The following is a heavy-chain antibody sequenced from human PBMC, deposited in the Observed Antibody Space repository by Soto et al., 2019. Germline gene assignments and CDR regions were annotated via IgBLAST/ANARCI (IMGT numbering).Heavy chain of an antibody. CDR3: ARESLRWGVGAFDI. Sequence: EVQLVESGGGLVQPGGSLRLSCAASGFTFSSYWMSWVRQAPGKGLEWVANIKQDGSEKYYVDSVKGRFTISRDNAKNSLYLQMNSLRAEDTAVYYCARESLRWGVGAFDIWGQGTMVTVSS. CDR1: GFTFSSYW. V-gene: IGHV3-7*01. J-gene: IGHJ3*02. CDR2: IKQDGSEK. D-gene: IGHD4-17*01.